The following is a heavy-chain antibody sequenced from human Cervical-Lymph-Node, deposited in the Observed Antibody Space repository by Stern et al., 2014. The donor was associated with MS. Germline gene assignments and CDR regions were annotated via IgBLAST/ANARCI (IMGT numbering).Heavy chain of an antibody. CDR1: GYNFINYW. V-gene: IGHV5-51*03. CDR2: IYPGDSDI. CDR3: ARWSVACDY. Sequence: EMQLVQSGAELKEPGESLKISCKTSGYNFINYWIAWVRQVTGKGLEWIGIIYPGDSDIRYSPSFQGHVTMSVDKSKTTAYLQWKSLKASDTAVYYCARWSVACDYWGQGALITVSS. J-gene: IGHJ4*02. D-gene: IGHD2-21*01.